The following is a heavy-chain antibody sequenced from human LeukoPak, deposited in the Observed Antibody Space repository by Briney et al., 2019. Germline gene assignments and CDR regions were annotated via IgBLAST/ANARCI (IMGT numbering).Heavy chain of an antibody. J-gene: IGHJ4*02. Sequence: GGSLRLSCAASGFTLSSYGMHWVRQAPGKGLEWVAVIWYDGSNKYYADSVKGRFTISRDNSKNTLYLQMNSLRAEDTAVYYCARGGGLLFSVVTAGYYFDYWGQGTLVTVSS. CDR2: IWYDGSNK. CDR3: ARGGGLLFSVVTAGYYFDY. CDR1: GFTLSSYG. V-gene: IGHV3-33*01. D-gene: IGHD2-21*02.